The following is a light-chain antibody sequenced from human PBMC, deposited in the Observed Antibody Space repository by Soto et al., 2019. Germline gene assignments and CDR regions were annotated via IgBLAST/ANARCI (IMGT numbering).Light chain of an antibody. J-gene: IGKJ1*01. V-gene: IGKV3-20*01. Sequence: EIVLTQSPATLSLSPGARAPLSCRASQSVSSYLAWYQQKPGQAPRLLIYDASNRATGIPDRFSGSGSGTDFTLTISRLEPEDFEVYYCQQYGSSPQTFGQGTKVDIK. CDR3: QQYGSSPQT. CDR1: QSVSSY. CDR2: DAS.